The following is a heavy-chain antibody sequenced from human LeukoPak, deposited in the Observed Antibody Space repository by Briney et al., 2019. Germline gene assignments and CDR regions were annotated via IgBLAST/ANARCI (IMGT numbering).Heavy chain of an antibody. CDR1: GGSVSRGSYY. D-gene: IGHD3-3*01. J-gene: IGHJ6*02. Sequence: PSETLSLTCTVSGGSVSRGSYYWSWIRQPPGKGLEWIGYIYYSGSTNYNPSLKSRVTISVDTSKNQFSLKLSSVTAADTAVYYCAREGALTEWSYYYYGMDVWGQGTTVTVSS. V-gene: IGHV4-61*01. CDR3: AREGALTEWSYYYYGMDV. CDR2: IYYSGST.